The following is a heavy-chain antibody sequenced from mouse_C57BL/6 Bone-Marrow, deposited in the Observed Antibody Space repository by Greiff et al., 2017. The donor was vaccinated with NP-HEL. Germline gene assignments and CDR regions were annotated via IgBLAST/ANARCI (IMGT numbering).Heavy chain of an antibody. J-gene: IGHJ1*03. CDR1: GYTFTGYW. Sequence: VKLMESGAELMKPGASVKLSCKATGYTFTGYWIEWVKQRPGHGLEWIGEILPGSGSTNYNEKFKGKATFTADTSSNTAYMQLSSLTTEDSAIYYCARRSIYYYGSSGGYWYFDVWGTGTTVTVSS. CDR2: ILPGSGST. CDR3: ARRSIYYYGSSGGYWYFDV. V-gene: IGHV1-9*01. D-gene: IGHD1-1*01.